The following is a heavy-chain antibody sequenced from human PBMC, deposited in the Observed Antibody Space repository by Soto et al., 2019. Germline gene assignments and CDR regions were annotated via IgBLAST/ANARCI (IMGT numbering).Heavy chain of an antibody. Sequence: QVQLVQSGAEVKKPGASVKVSCKASGYTFTSYAMHWVRQAPGQRLEWMGWTNAGNGNTKDSQKFQGRVTITRDTSASTAYMERSSLRSEDTAVYYCARDRAYDFWSGYSPEFDYWGQGTLVTVSS. V-gene: IGHV1-3*01. D-gene: IGHD3-3*01. CDR2: TNAGNGNT. CDR1: GYTFTSYA. J-gene: IGHJ4*02. CDR3: ARDRAYDFWSGYSPEFDY.